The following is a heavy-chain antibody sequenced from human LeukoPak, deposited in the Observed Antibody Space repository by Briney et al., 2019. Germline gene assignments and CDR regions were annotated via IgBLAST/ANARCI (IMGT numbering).Heavy chain of an antibody. CDR2: IYYSGST. Sequence: SETLSLTCTVSGGSISSYYWSWIRQPPGEGLEWIGYIYYSGSTKYNPSLKSRVTISVDTSKSQFSLKLTSVTAADTAVYYCARLGIGVVPSAMLGDYYFDYWGQGTLVTVSS. V-gene: IGHV4-59*08. J-gene: IGHJ4*02. CDR3: ARLGIGVVPSAMLGDYYFDY. CDR1: GGSISSYY. D-gene: IGHD2-2*01.